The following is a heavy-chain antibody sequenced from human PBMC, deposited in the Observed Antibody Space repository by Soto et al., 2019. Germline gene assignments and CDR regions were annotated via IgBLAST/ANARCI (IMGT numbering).Heavy chain of an antibody. CDR3: ARRDYGEGSTRFDP. CDR2: ISAYNGLT. J-gene: IGHJ5*02. CDR1: GYPFTSYG. V-gene: IGHV1-18*01. D-gene: IGHD4-17*01. Sequence: QVQLVQSGAEVKKPGASVKVSCKASGYPFTSYGISWVRQAPGQGLEWVGWISAYNGLTRYAQSLQGRVTMTTDSSTTTAYRELRSLTSDDTAVYYCARRDYGEGSTRFDPWGQGTLVTVSS.